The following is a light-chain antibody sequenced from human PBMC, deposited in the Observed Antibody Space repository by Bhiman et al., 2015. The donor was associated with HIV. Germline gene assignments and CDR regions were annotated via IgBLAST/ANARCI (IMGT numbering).Light chain of an antibody. Sequence: QSALTQPASVSGSPGQSITISCTGTGSDVGGYNHVSWYQQHPGKAPKLMIYDVSNRPSGVSNRFSGSKSGNTASLTISGLQAEDEADYYCCSYAGTYTFVFGGGTKLTVL. CDR3: CSYAGTYTFV. V-gene: IGLV2-14*03. CDR2: DVS. J-gene: IGLJ3*02. CDR1: GSDVGGYNH.